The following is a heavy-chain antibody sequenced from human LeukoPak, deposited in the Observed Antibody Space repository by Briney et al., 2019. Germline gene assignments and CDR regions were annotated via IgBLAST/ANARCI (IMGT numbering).Heavy chain of an antibody. Sequence: PSETLSPTCTVSDSSITSTYYWAWFRQPPGEGLEWIATVFRLQTVRTFYNPSLESRVTMSLDPSQNQFSLNLTSVTAADTALYFCARVLHAPYLIDSWGQGTLVTVSS. CDR3: ARVLHAPYLIDS. CDR1: DSSITSTYY. D-gene: IGHD2-8*01. J-gene: IGHJ4*02. V-gene: IGHV4-38-2*02. CDR2: VFRLQTVRT.